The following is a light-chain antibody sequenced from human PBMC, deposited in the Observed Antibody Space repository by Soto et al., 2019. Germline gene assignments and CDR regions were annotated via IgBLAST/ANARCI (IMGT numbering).Light chain of an antibody. V-gene: IGKV3-20*01. Sequence: EIVLTQSPVTLSLSPGERATISCRASQSVSSYLAWYQQKPGQAPRLLIYDASIRATGIPARFSGSGSGTDFTLTISRLEPEDFAVYYCQQYGSSPPITFGQGTRLEIK. J-gene: IGKJ5*01. CDR3: QQYGSSPPIT. CDR1: QSVSSY. CDR2: DAS.